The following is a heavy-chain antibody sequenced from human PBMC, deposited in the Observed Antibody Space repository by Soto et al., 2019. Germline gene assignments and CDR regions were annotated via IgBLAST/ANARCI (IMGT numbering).Heavy chain of an antibody. D-gene: IGHD4-17*01. V-gene: IGHV1-18*04. CDR1: GYTFTNYG. J-gene: IGHJ4*02. Sequence: QVQLVQSGAEVKKPGASVKVSCKASGYTFTNYGISWVRQAPGQVLEWMGWISVYNGNTNYAQKFQGRVTMTTDTSTSTAYMELRSLRADDTAVYYCARGDYGGNSDFLSNWGQGTLVTVSS. CDR2: ISVYNGNT. CDR3: ARGDYGGNSDFLSN.